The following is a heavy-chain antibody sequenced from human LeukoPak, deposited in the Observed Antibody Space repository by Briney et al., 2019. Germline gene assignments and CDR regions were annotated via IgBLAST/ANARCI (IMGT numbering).Heavy chain of an antibody. CDR3: AKEVELSPYDY. CDR1: GFTFSTYN. CDR2: ISGSGGST. J-gene: IGHJ4*02. Sequence: PGGSLRLSCAASGFTFSTYNMNWVRRAPGKGLEWVSAISGSGGSTYYADSVKGRFTISRDNSKNTLYLQMNSLRVEDTAVYYCAKEVELSPYDYWGQGILVTVSS. D-gene: IGHD1-7*01. V-gene: IGHV3-23*01.